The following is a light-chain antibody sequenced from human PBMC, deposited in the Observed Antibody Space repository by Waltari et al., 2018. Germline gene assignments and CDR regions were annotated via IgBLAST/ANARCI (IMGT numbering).Light chain of an antibody. CDR1: SGSIASNY. J-gene: IGLJ2*01. V-gene: IGLV6-57*02. CDR2: GAN. CDR3: QSYDSSNHVV. Sequence: NFMLTQPHSVSESPGKTVTISCTGSSGSIASNYVQWYQQRPGSAPTTVIYGANQRPSGVPDRFSGSIDSSSNSASLTISGLKTEDEADYYCQSYDSSNHVVFGGGTKLTVL.